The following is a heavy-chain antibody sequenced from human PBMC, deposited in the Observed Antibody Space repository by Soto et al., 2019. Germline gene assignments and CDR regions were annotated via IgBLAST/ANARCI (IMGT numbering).Heavy chain of an antibody. J-gene: IGHJ6*02. V-gene: IGHV2-26*03. CDR2: FFSDAER. CDR1: GLSLSNGRMG. Sequence: QVTLKQSGPVLVKPTETLTLTCTISGLSLSNGRMGVSWIRQPPGRALEWLAHFFSDAERSYSTSMQSRLTMSQDTSGTQVVLTMTNMDPQDTGTYFCARMNADSGSHYDAMDVWGPVTPVTVSS. D-gene: IGHD4-17*01. CDR3: ARMNADSGSHYDAMDV.